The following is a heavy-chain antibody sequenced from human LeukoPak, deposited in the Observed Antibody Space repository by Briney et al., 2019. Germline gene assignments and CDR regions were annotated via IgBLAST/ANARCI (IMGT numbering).Heavy chain of an antibody. Sequence: PGGSLRLSCAASGFPFSESYMSWIRQAPGRGLEYISYISPSGNTVSYTDSVRGRLTFSRDNAKNSLYLQMNSLRPEDTAVYYCAKGHTSLDCRGQGALVTVSS. CDR2: ISPSGNTV. D-gene: IGHD2/OR15-2a*01. V-gene: IGHV3-11*01. J-gene: IGHJ4*02. CDR1: GFPFSESY. CDR3: AKGHTSLDC.